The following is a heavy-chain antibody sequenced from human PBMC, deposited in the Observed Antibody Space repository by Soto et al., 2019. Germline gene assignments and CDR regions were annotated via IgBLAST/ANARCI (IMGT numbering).Heavy chain of an antibody. D-gene: IGHD3-3*01. CDR1: GYTFTSYD. V-gene: IGHV1-8*01. J-gene: IGHJ4*02. Sequence: QVQLVQSGAEVKKPGASVKVSCKASGYTFTSYDINWVRQATGQGLEWMGWMSANSGNTGYAQKFQGRVTMTTDTSISTAYMELMGLRSLSTAVYYVYYTPYGNNVDYWGQGALVTVSS. CDR2: MSANSGNT. CDR3: YYTPYGNNVDY.